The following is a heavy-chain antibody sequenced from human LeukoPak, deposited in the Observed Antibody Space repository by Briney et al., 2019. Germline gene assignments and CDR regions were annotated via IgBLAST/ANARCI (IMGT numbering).Heavy chain of an antibody. CDR2: IYYSGST. Sequence: SETLSLTCTVSGGSISSGGYYWSWIRQHPGKGLEWIGYIYYSGSTYYNPSLKSRVTISVDTSKNQFSLKLSSVTAADTAVYYCARGTMKSNWNYVPNWFDPWGQGTLVTVSS. V-gene: IGHV4-31*03. J-gene: IGHJ5*02. D-gene: IGHD1-7*01. CDR3: ARGTMKSNWNYVPNWFDP. CDR1: GGSISSGGYY.